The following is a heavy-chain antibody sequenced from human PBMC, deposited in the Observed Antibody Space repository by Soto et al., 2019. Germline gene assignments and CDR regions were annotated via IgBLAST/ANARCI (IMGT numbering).Heavy chain of an antibody. CDR3: ARGDSTDCSNGVCSFFYNHDMDV. CDR2: INPNTGDT. CDR1: GYTFTDYY. J-gene: IGHJ6*02. V-gene: IGHV1-2*02. Sequence: ASVKVSCKASGYTFTDYYIHWVRQAPGQGLEWMGWINPNTGDTNYAREFQGRVTMTRDTSISTASMELTRLTSDDTAIYYCARGDSTDCSNGVCSFFYNHDMDVWGQGTTVTVSS. D-gene: IGHD2-8*01.